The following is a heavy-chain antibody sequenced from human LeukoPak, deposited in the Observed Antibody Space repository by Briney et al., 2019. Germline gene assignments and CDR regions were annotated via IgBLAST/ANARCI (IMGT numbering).Heavy chain of an antibody. D-gene: IGHD6-6*01. Sequence: GGSLRLSCAASGFTFSSYWMHWVRQAPGKGLVWVSRINSDGSSTSYADSVRGRFSISRDNAKSTLYLQMNGLRAEDTAVYYCARGLSGYASSLGYWGQGTLVTVSA. CDR1: GFTFSSYW. CDR2: INSDGSST. J-gene: IGHJ4*02. CDR3: ARGLSGYASSLGY. V-gene: IGHV3-74*01.